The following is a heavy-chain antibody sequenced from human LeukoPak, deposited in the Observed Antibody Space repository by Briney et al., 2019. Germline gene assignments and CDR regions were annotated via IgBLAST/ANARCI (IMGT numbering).Heavy chain of an antibody. CDR3: ARGSDFWSGYYTYNWFDP. CDR2: FHPGDSET. CDR1: GYSFNNHW. Sequence: GESLKISCKGSGYSFNNHWIGWVRQMPGKGLEWMGIFHPGDSETRYSPSFQGQVTMSADQSITTAYLQWSSLKASDTAMYYCARGSDFWSGYYTYNWFDPWGQGTLVTVSS. V-gene: IGHV5-51*01. D-gene: IGHD3-3*01. J-gene: IGHJ5*02.